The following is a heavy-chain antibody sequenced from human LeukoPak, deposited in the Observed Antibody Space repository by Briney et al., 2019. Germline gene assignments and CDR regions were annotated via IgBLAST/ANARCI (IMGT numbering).Heavy chain of an antibody. V-gene: IGHV4-59*01. J-gene: IGHJ4*02. CDR2: IYYSGST. CDR3: AADGARWY. Sequence: TPSETLSLTCTVSGGSISSYYWSWIRQPPGKGLEWMGYIYYSGSTNYNPSLKSRVTISVDTSKNQFSLKLSFVTAADTAVYYCAADGARWYWGQGTLVTVSS. D-gene: IGHD4-23*01. CDR1: GGSISSYY.